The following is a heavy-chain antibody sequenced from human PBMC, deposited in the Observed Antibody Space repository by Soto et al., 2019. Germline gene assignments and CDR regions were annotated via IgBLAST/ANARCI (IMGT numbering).Heavy chain of an antibody. CDR2: ISYSGST. Sequence: PSETLSLTCAVYGGSFSGYYWTWIRQSPGKGLEWIGQISYSGSTNYNPSLKSRVFISIGTSNNQFFLELTSVTAADTAVYYCARRIAMIVVVFDSWGQGTLVTVSS. D-gene: IGHD3-22*01. J-gene: IGHJ4*02. CDR3: ARRIAMIVVVFDS. V-gene: IGHV4-34*01. CDR1: GGSFSGYY.